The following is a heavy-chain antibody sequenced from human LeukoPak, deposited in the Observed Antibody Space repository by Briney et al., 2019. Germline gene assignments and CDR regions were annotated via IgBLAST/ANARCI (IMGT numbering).Heavy chain of an antibody. D-gene: IGHD3/OR15-3a*01. V-gene: IGHV1-46*01. CDR3: ARPNGLDALDI. Sequence: ASVKVSCKASGYTFTSYYMHWVRQAPGQGLEWMGIINPTGDSTIYAQKFQGRITMTRDTSTSTVYMELSSLRSEDTAVYYCARPNGLDALDIWGQGTMVTVSS. CDR2: INPTGDST. CDR1: GYTFTSYY. J-gene: IGHJ3*02.